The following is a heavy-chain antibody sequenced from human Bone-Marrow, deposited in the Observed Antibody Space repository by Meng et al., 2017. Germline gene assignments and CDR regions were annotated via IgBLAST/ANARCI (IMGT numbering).Heavy chain of an antibody. D-gene: IGHD3-10*01. V-gene: IGHV1-2*02. J-gene: IGHJ6*02. CDR3: ARWRSGSYYYYYGMDV. Sequence: ASVKVSCKTSGYTFSDYKMFWVRQAPGQGLEWMGWINPNTGDTYNAPKFQGRVTMTRDTSISTVYMEMSSLTYDDTAVYYCARWRSGSYYYYYGMDVWGQGTTVTVSS. CDR2: INPNTGDT. CDR1: GYTFSDYK.